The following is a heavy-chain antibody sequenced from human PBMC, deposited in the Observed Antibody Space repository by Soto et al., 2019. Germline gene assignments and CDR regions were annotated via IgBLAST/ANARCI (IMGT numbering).Heavy chain of an antibody. Sequence: SETLSLTCAVYGGSFSGYYWSWIRQPPGKGLEWIGEINHSGSTNYNPSLKSRVTISVDTSKNQFSLKLSSVTAADTAVYYCASALGEQQLSGTTPHYWGQGTLVTVSS. J-gene: IGHJ4*02. CDR2: INHSGST. CDR3: ASALGEQQLSGTTPHY. CDR1: GGSFSGYY. V-gene: IGHV4-34*01. D-gene: IGHD6-13*01.